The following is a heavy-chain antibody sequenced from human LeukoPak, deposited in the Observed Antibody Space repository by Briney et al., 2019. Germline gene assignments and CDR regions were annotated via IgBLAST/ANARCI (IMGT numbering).Heavy chain of an antibody. CDR1: GGSISSYY. V-gene: IGHV4-4*09. D-gene: IGHD4-17*01. J-gene: IGHJ4*02. CDR2: IYTSGST. Sequence: SETLSLTCTVSGGSISSYYWSWIRQPPGKGLEWIGYIYTSGSTNYNPSLKSRVTISVDTSKNQFSLKLSSVTAADTAVYYCARGYGDYANPFDYWGQGTLVTVSS. CDR3: ARGYGDYANPFDY.